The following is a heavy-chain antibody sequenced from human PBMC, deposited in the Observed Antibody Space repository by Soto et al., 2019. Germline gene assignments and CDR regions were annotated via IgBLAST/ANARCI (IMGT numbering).Heavy chain of an antibody. J-gene: IGHJ3*01. CDR2: ISYDGNNK. D-gene: IGHD5-18*01. Sequence: QVNLVESGGGVVQPGRSLRLSCEDSGFIFSDFGMHWVRQAPGKGLEWVAVISYDGNNKYYAQSVKGRFTISRDNSKNTLFLNMDSLRPEDTAVYHCVKGDLDTAVVNSPDAFDFWGPGTMVTVS. CDR1: GFIFSDFG. CDR3: VKGDLDTAVVNSPDAFDF. V-gene: IGHV3-30*18.